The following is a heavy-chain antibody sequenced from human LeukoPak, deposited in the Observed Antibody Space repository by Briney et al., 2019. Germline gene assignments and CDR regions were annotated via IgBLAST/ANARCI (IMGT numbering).Heavy chain of an antibody. CDR2: ISGSGGST. J-gene: IGHJ6*03. D-gene: IGHD4-17*01. CDR1: GFTFSSYA. CDR3: ARVDYGDYGYYYYYYMDV. V-gene: IGHV3-23*01. Sequence: GGSLRLSCAASGFTFSSYAMSWVRQAPGKGLEWVSAISGSGGSTYYADSVKGRFTISRDNAKNTLYLQMNSLRAEDTAVYYCARVDYGDYGYYYYYYMDVWGKGTTVTISS.